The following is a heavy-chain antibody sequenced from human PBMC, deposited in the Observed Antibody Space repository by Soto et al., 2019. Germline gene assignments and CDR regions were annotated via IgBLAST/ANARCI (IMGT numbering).Heavy chain of an antibody. Sequence: QVQLVQSGAEVKKPGSSVKVSCKASGGTFSSYAISWVRQAPGQGLEWMGGIIPIFGTANYAQKFQGRVTITADESTSTAYMELSSLRSEDTAVYYCAREVGLARGGGPNYYFGYWGQGTLVTVSS. CDR3: AREVGLARGGGPNYYFGY. D-gene: IGHD2-15*01. CDR1: GGTFSSYA. V-gene: IGHV1-69*01. J-gene: IGHJ4*02. CDR2: IIPIFGTA.